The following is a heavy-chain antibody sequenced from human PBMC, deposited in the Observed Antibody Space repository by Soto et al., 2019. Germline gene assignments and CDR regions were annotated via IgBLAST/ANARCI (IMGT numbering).Heavy chain of an antibody. CDR1: GATLDTFINFG. V-gene: IGHV1-69*05. D-gene: IGHD5-12*01. Sequence: QVQLVQSGAEVKKPGSSVKVSCKASGATLDTFINFGVTWVRRAPGQGLEWMGGIIPVFGTPHYAQKFQGRLSVRWDGSTSTAYRELSSLRSEDTAVYYCARGVATKILVIMYDGLEIWGQATMVTVSS. CDR3: ARGVATKILVIMYDGLEI. J-gene: IGHJ3*02. CDR2: IIPVFGTP.